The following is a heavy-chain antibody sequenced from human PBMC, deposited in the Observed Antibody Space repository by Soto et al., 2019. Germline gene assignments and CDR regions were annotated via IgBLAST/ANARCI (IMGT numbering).Heavy chain of an antibody. CDR1: GGSISSSNW. J-gene: IGHJ4*02. CDR2: IDHSGST. D-gene: IGHD3-22*01. V-gene: IGHV4-4*02. Sequence: QVQLQESGPGLVKPSGTLSLTCAVSGGSISSSNWWSWVRQPPGKVLEWIGEIDHSGSTNYNPSPTSRVTISVDKSKNQFSLKLSSATAADTAGYYCARGGHRHPGYFLDYCCQGTLVTVSS. CDR3: ARGGHRHPGYFLDY.